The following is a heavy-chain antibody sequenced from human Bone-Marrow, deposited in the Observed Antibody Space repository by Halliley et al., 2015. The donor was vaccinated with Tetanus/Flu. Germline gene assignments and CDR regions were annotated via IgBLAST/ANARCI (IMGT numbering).Heavy chain of an antibody. CDR3: AREAWPYYFDY. Sequence: LGWVALLSYDGNSISYPDSVKGRFTISRDNSKNTLFLQMDSLRTEDTGVYYCAREAWPYYFDYWGQGTLVTVSS. J-gene: IGHJ4*02. CDR2: LSYDGNSI. V-gene: IGHV3-30-3*01.